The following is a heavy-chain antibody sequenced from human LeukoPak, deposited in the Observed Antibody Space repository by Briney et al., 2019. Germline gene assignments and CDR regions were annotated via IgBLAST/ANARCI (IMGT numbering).Heavy chain of an antibody. Sequence: PSQTLSLTCTVSGGSFSSDDYYWSWIRQPPGKGLEWIGSIYYSGSTYYNPSLKSRVTISVDTSKNQFSLKLSSVTAADTAVYYCARRHYYDSSGYYYWYFDLWGRGTLVTVSS. J-gene: IGHJ2*01. CDR2: IYYSGST. CDR1: GGSFSSDDYY. D-gene: IGHD3-22*01. V-gene: IGHV4-39*01. CDR3: ARRHYYDSSGYYYWYFDL.